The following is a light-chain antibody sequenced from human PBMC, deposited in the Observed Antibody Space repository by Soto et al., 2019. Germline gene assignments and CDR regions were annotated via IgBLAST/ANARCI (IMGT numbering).Light chain of an antibody. CDR3: QQRSTWPPFT. V-gene: IGKV3-11*01. Sequence: EIVLTQSPATLSLSPGERATLSCSASHSVSTSLAWYQQKPCQAPRLLIYDASNRATGIPARFSGSGSGTDFTLTIGSLEPEDFAVYYCQQRSTWPPFTFGPGTKVDIK. CDR2: DAS. CDR1: HSVSTS. J-gene: IGKJ3*01.